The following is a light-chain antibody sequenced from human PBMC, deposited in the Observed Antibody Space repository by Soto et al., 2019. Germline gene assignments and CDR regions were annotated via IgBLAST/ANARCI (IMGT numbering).Light chain of an antibody. V-gene: IGKV1-9*01. J-gene: IGKJ4*01. CDR3: QQLNSYPLT. CDR2: AGT. CDR1: EGISSL. Sequence: DIQLTQSPSFLSASVGDRVIITCRASEGISSLLAWYQQQPGKAPKLLIYAGTTLQSGVPSRFSGSGSGTEFTLTISSLQPEDFATYYCQQLNSYPLTFGGGTKVDIK.